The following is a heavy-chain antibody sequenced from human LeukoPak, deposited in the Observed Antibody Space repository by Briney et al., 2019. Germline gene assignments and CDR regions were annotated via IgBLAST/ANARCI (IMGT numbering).Heavy chain of an antibody. Sequence: ASVKVSCKASGYTFTSNYIHWVRQAPGQGLEWMGMIYPRDGSTSYAQKFQGRVTVTRDASTSTVHMELSGLRSEGTAVYYCARDQEGFDYWGQGTLVTVSS. CDR2: IYPRDGST. CDR1: GYTFTSNY. V-gene: IGHV1-46*01. J-gene: IGHJ4*02. CDR3: ARDQEGFDY.